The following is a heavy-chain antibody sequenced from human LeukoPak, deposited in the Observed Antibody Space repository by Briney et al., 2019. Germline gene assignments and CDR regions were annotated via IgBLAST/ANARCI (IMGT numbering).Heavy chain of an antibody. Sequence: PSETLSLTCTVSGGSISSYYWSWIRQPPGKGLERIGYIYYSGSTNYNPSLKSRVTISVDTSKNQFSLKLSSVTAADTAVYYCARDRYSSGWQHYYYMDVWGKGTTVTVSS. D-gene: IGHD6-19*01. CDR2: IYYSGST. CDR3: ARDRYSSGWQHYYYMDV. J-gene: IGHJ6*03. V-gene: IGHV4-59*01. CDR1: GGSISSYY.